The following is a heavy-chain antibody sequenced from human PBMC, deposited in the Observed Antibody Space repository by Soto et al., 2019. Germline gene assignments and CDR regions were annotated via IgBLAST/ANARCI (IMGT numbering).Heavy chain of an antibody. CDR1: GFTFSSYW. Sequence: GGSLRLSCAASGFTFSSYWISWVRQAPGKGLEWVANIKQDGSEKYYVDSVKGRFTISRDNAKNSLYLQMNSLRAEDTAVYYCVREGFSGYDFYYGFDIWGQGTMVTVSS. J-gene: IGHJ3*02. D-gene: IGHD5-12*01. V-gene: IGHV3-7*01. CDR2: IKQDGSEK. CDR3: VREGFSGYDFYYGFDI.